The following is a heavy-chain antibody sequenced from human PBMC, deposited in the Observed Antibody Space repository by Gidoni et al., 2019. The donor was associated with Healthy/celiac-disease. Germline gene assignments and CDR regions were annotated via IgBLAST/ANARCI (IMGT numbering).Heavy chain of an antibody. J-gene: IGHJ4*02. D-gene: IGHD4-17*01. CDR2: IDPSDSYT. V-gene: IGHV5-10-1*01. CDR3: ARLDGDYTPLGY. Sequence: GKGLEWMGRIDPSDSYTNYSPSFQGHVTISADKSISTAYLQWSSLKASDTAMYYCARLDGDYTPLGYWGQGTLVTVSS.